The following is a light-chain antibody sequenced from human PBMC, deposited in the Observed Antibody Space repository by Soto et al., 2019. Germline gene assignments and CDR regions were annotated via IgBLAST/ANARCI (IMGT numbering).Light chain of an antibody. CDR2: WAS. Sequence: DIVMTQSPDSLAVSLGERATINCKSSQSILANCINKNCLAWYQHKPGQPPKMLILWASTRESGVPDRFSGSGSGTDFTLTISSLQAEDAAVYYCQHFFSPPFPFGQGTKLEIK. CDR3: QHFFSPPFP. J-gene: IGKJ2*01. V-gene: IGKV4-1*01. CDR1: QSILANCINKNC.